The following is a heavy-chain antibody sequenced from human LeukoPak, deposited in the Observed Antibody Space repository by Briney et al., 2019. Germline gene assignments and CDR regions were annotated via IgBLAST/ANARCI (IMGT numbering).Heavy chain of an antibody. Sequence: PSETLSLTCAVSGDSISNYYWSWIRQPPRKGLEWIGYIYYSGSTNYNPSLKSRVTISVDTSKNKFSLKLSSVTAADTAVYYCAREVVAAAGTVDYWGQGALVIVSS. CDR3: AREVVAAAGTVDY. D-gene: IGHD6-13*01. J-gene: IGHJ4*02. V-gene: IGHV4-59*01. CDR1: GDSISNYY. CDR2: IYYSGST.